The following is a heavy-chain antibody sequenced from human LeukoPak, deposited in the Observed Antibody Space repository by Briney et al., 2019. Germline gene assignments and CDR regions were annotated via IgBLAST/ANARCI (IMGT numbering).Heavy chain of an antibody. J-gene: IGHJ4*02. Sequence: GSSVKVSCKAFGGSFSSEAISWVRQAPGQGLEWMGGIIAHNGNTNYAQKLQGRVTMTTDTSTSTAYMELRSLRSDDTAVYYCAFMVRGVMVFDYWGQGTLVTVSS. CDR1: GGSFSSEA. CDR2: IIAHNGNT. D-gene: IGHD3-10*01. CDR3: AFMVRGVMVFDY. V-gene: IGHV1-18*01.